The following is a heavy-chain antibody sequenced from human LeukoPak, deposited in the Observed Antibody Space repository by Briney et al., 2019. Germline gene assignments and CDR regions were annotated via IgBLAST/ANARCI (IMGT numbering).Heavy chain of an antibody. Sequence: GESLQISCKASGSIFSNSWIGWVRQLPGKGLDWMGIIYPDDSDTKYSPSFQGQVTISVDNSINTAYLQWSSLEASDTAMYYCARYSLGYCSAGNSNYFDYWGQGTLVTVSS. D-gene: IGHD2-15*01. V-gene: IGHV5-51*01. CDR3: ARYSLGYCSAGNSNYFDY. CDR1: GSIFSNSW. J-gene: IGHJ4*02. CDR2: IYPDDSDT.